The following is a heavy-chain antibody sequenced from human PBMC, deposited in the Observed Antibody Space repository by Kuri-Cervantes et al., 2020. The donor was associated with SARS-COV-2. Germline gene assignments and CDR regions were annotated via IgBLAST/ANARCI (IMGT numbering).Heavy chain of an antibody. CDR2: TYYSGST. J-gene: IGHJ2*01. CDR3: ARQAYHDILTGYLYWYFDL. V-gene: IGHV4-59*08. CDR1: GGSISSYY. D-gene: IGHD3-9*01. Sequence: ESLKISCTVSGGSISSYYWSWIRQPPGKGLEWIGYTYYSGSTNYNPSLKSRVTISVDTSKNQFSLKLSSVTAADTAVYYCARQAYHDILTGYLYWYFDLWGRGTLVTVSS.